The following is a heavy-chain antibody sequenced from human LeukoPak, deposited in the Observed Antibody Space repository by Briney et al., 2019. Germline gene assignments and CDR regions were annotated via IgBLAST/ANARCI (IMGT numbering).Heavy chain of an antibody. J-gene: IGHJ3*02. CDR2: MNPNSGNT. V-gene: IGHV1-8*01. D-gene: IGHD2-15*01. Sequence: ASVKVSCKASGYTFTSYDINWVRQATGQGLEWMGWMNPNSGNTGYAQKFQGRVTMTRNTSISTAYMELSSLRSEDTAVYYCATDRAEGYPGAFDIWGQGTMVTVSS. CDR3: ATDRAEGYPGAFDI. CDR1: GYTFTSYD.